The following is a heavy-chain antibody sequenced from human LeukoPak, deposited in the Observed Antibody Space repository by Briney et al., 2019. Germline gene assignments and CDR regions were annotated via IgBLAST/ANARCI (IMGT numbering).Heavy chain of an antibody. CDR3: AKGALIPPPATRFFDF. Sequence: PGGSLRLSCAASGFPLSSYSINWVPQAPGKGLEGVSYISSSGSAIYYVDSVKGRFTVSRDNAKNSLFLQMNSPRAEDTAVYYCAKGALIPPPATRFFDFWGQGTLVTVSS. CDR1: GFPLSSYS. D-gene: IGHD2-2*01. J-gene: IGHJ4*02. CDR2: ISSSGSAI. V-gene: IGHV3-48*01.